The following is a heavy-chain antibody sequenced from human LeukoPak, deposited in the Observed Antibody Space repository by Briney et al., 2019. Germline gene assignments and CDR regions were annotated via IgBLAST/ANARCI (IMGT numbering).Heavy chain of an antibody. V-gene: IGHV1-18*01. Sequence: ASEKVSCKASGYTFINYGVTWVRQAPGQGLGWMGWISASNGNTNYAQKLQGRVTMTTETSTSTAYMELRSLRSDDTAVYYCARALSRGYSGYDYGLGYWGQGTLVTVSS. CDR3: ARALSRGYSGYDYGLGY. D-gene: IGHD5-12*01. CDR1: GYTFINYG. CDR2: ISASNGNT. J-gene: IGHJ4*02.